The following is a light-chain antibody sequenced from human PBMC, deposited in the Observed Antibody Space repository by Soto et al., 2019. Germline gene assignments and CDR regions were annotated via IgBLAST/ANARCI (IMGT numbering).Light chain of an antibody. J-gene: IGKJ5*01. V-gene: IGKV3-15*01. CDR3: QQYHNWPPIT. CDR2: GAS. Sequence: EIGMTCSPATLSVSPGERATLSCRASQSVSSNLAWYQQKPGPTPRLLIYGASTRASGIPARFSGSGSETDFTLTISSLQSEDSAVYYCQQYHNWPPITFGQGTRLEIK. CDR1: QSVSSN.